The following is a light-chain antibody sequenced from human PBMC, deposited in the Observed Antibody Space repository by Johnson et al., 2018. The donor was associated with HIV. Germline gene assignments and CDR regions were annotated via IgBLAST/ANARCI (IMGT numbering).Light chain of an antibody. V-gene: IGLV1-51*02. CDR2: ENN. CDR1: SSNIEDNY. Sequence: QSVLTQPPSVSAAPGQKVTISCSGSSSNIEDNYVSWYQQLPDTAPKLLIYENNKRPSGIPDRFSGSKSGTSATLGISGLQTGDEADYFCGTWDTSQRAALYVFGTGTKVTVL. J-gene: IGLJ1*01. CDR3: GTWDTSQRAALYV.